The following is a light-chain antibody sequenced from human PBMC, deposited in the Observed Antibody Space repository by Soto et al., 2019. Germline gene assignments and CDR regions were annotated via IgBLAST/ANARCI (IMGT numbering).Light chain of an antibody. CDR3: QQLNNYPRT. J-gene: IGKJ2*01. CDR2: AAS. Sequence: IQLTQSPSSLSASVGDRVTITCRARQGISSYLAWYQQKPGKAPKLLIYAASTLQSGVPSRFSGSGSGTDFTRTISSLQPEDFATYYCQQLNNYPRTFGQGTKLEIK. CDR1: QGISSY. V-gene: IGKV1-9*01.